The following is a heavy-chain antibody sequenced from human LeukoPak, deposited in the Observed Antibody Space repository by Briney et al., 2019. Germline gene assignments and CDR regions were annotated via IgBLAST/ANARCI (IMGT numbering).Heavy chain of an antibody. CDR3: ARASSGWGFY. V-gene: IGHV4-39*07. CDR2: IYYSGST. D-gene: IGHD6-19*01. Sequence: SETLSLTCTVSGGSISSSSYYWGWIRQPPGTGLEWIGSIYYSGSTYYNPSLKSRLTISVDTSKNQFSLRLSSVSAADTAVYYCARASSGWGFYWGQGTLVTVSS. CDR1: GGSISSSSYY. J-gene: IGHJ4*02.